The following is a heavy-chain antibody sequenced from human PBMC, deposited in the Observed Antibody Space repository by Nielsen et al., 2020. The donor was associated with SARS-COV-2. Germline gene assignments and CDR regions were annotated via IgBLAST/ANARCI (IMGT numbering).Heavy chain of an antibody. J-gene: IGHJ6*02. CDR2: INPSGGST. CDR1: GYTFTSYY. V-gene: IGHV1-46*01. CDR3: ARDRSKRLRYNWNYEYYGMDV. D-gene: IGHD1-20*01. Sequence: ASVKVSCKASGYTFTSYYMHWVRQAPGQGLEWMGIINPSGGSTSYAQKFQGRVTITRDTSASTAYMELSSLRSEDTAVYYCARDRSKRLRYNWNYEYYGMDVWGQGTTVTVSS.